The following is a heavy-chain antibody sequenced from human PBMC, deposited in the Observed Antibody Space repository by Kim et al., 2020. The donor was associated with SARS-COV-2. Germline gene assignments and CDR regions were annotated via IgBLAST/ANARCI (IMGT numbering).Heavy chain of an antibody. D-gene: IGHD3-3*01. CDR1: GFTFSSYG. V-gene: IGHV3-30*18. J-gene: IGHJ4*02. CDR3: AKDDFWSGYYLDY. CDR2: ISYDGSNK. Sequence: GGSLRLSCAASGFTFSSYGMHWVRQAPGKGLEWVAVISYDGSNKYYADSVKGRFTISRDNSKNTLYLQMNSLRAEDRAVYYCAKDDFWSGYYLDYWGQGTLVTISS.